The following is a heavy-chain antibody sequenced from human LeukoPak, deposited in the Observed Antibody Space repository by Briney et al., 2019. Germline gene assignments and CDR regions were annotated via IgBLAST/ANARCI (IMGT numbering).Heavy chain of an antibody. V-gene: IGHV1-3*01. J-gene: IGHJ4*02. CDR2: INAGNGNT. Sequence: ASVKVSCKASGYTFTSYAMRWVRQAPGQRLEWMGWINAGNGNTKYSQKFQGRVTITRDTSASTAYMELSSLRSEDTAVYYCARDQGGYCSGGSCYSSRVLFDYWGQGTLVTVSS. D-gene: IGHD2-15*01. CDR3: ARDQGGYCSGGSCYSSRVLFDY. CDR1: GYTFTSYA.